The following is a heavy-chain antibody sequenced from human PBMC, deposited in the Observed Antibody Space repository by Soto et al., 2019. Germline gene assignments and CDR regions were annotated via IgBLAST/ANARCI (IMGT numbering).Heavy chain of an antibody. V-gene: IGHV3-33*01. CDR2: IWYDGSNK. J-gene: IGHJ4*02. Sequence: GGSLRLSCAASGFTVSRYGSHWVRQAPGKGLEWVAVIWYDGSNKYYPGSVKGRFTISRENVKNSLYLQMNSLRAGDTAVYYCVRGPHFYNSASYYFDYWGQGTLVTVSS. CDR3: VRGPHFYNSASYYFDY. D-gene: IGHD6-19*01. CDR1: GFTVSRYG.